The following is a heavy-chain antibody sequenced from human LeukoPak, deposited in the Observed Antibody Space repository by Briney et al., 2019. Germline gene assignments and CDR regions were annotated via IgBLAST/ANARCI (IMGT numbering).Heavy chain of an antibody. CDR1: GFSLSSYT. D-gene: IGHD3-16*01. Sequence: PGGSLRLSCAASGFSLSSYTMHWVRQAPGKGLESVSAISSNGASTYYMNSVKDRFTISRDNSKNTVYLQMGSLRPEDMAVYYCGREVDGGFDPWGQGTLVTVSS. J-gene: IGHJ5*02. CDR3: GREVDGGFDP. V-gene: IGHV3-64*01. CDR2: ISSNGAST.